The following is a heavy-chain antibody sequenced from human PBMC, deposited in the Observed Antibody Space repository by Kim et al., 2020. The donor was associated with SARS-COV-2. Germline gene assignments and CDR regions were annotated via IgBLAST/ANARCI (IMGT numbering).Heavy chain of an antibody. V-gene: IGHV1-18*01. CDR3: ARGRLGYCSGGSCYSPYYFDY. CDR2: ISAYNGNT. D-gene: IGHD2-15*01. CDR1: GYTFTSYG. Sequence: ASVKVSCKASGYTFTSYGISWVRQAPGQGLEWMGWISAYNGNTNYAQKLQGRVTMTTDTSTSTAYMELRSLRSDDTAVYYCARGRLGYCSGGSCYSPYYFDYWGQGTLVTVSS. J-gene: IGHJ4*02.